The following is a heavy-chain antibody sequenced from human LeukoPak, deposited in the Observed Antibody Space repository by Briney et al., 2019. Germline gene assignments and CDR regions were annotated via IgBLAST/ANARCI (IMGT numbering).Heavy chain of an antibody. CDR3: ARGGYDILTGYYEARPYFDY. J-gene: IGHJ4*02. CDR2: IRYDGSNK. D-gene: IGHD3-9*01. Sequence: TGGSLRLSCAASGFTFSSYGMHWVRQAPGKGLEWVAFIRYDGSNKYYADSVKGRFTISRDNSKNTLYLQMNSLRAEDTAVYYCARGGYDILTGYYEARPYFDYWGQGTLVTVSS. V-gene: IGHV3-30*02. CDR1: GFTFSSYG.